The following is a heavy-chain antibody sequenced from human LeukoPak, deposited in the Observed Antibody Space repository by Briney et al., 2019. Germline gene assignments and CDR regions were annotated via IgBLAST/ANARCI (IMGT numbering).Heavy chain of an antibody. D-gene: IGHD3-22*01. CDR3: ARGADYDSSGYLIDY. J-gene: IGHJ4*02. CDR1: GGSISSGGYS. Sequence: SQTLSLTCAVSGGSISSGGYSWSWIRQPPGKGLEWIGYIYYSGSTNYNPSLKSRVTISVDTSKNQFSLKLSSVTAADTAVYYCARGADYDSSGYLIDYWGQGTLVTVSS. CDR2: IYYSGST. V-gene: IGHV4-30-4*07.